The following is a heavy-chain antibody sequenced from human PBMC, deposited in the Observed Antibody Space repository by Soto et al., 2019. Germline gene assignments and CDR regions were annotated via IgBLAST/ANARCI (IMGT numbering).Heavy chain of an antibody. CDR3: ARLRRGYSGYEAEFDY. V-gene: IGHV1-18*01. CDR1: GYTFTSYG. J-gene: IGHJ4*02. Sequence: QVQLVQSGAEVKKPGASVKVSCKASGYTFTSYGISWVRQAPGQGLEWMGWISAYNGNTNYAQKLQGRVTMTTDTXTXXAYMELRSLRSDDTAVYYCARLRRGYSGYEAEFDYWGQGTLVTVSS. CDR2: ISAYNGNT. D-gene: IGHD5-12*01.